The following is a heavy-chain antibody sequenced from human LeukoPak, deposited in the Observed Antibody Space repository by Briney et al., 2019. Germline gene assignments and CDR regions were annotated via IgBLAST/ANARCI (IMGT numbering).Heavy chain of an antibody. J-gene: IGHJ4*02. Sequence: GGSLRLSCVASGFIFSDYYMTWIRQAPGKGLEWISYITTNGASTYYATSVKGRFTISRDNAQRSLFLQMNSLRVEDTAVYYCARDPPGAHFDYWGQGTLVTVSS. CDR3: ARDPPGAHFDY. CDR1: GFIFSDYY. V-gene: IGHV3-11*04. CDR2: ITTNGAST. D-gene: IGHD7-27*01.